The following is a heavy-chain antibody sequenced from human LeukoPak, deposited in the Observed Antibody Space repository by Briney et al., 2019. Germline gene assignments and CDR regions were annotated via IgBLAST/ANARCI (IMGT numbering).Heavy chain of an antibody. CDR1: GYSFTSYW. V-gene: IGHV5-51*01. J-gene: IGHJ4*02. CDR2: IYPGDFDT. Sequence: GESLKISCKGSGYSFTSYWIGWVRQMPGKGLEWMGIIYPGDFDTRYSPSFQGQVTISADKSISTAYLQWSSLKASDTAMYYCARTSGSGSYYAYFDYWGQGTLVTVSS. CDR3: ARTSGSGSYYAYFDY. D-gene: IGHD1-26*01.